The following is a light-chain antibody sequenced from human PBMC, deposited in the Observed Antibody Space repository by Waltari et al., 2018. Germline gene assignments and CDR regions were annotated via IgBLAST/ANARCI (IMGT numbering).Light chain of an antibody. CDR1: SSNIGLNS. V-gene: IGLV1-47*01. CDR3: AARDDSLNWV. CDR2: KNN. Sequence: QFVLTQSPSASGTPGQRVPISCSGSSSNIGLNSIYWYQQRPGAPPKLLISKNNQRSSGVPDRFSSSKSGTSASLAISGLRSEDEADYFCAARDDSLNWVFGGGTKLTVL. J-gene: IGLJ3*02.